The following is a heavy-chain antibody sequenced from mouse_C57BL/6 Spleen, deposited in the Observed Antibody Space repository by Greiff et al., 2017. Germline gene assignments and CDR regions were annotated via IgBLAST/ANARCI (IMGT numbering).Heavy chain of an antibody. V-gene: IGHV1-54*01. D-gene: IGHD2-1*01. CDR3: AYGNPWFAY. J-gene: IGHJ3*01. CDR2: INPGSGGT. CDR1: GYAFTNYL. Sequence: QVQLQQSGAELVRPGTSVKVSCKASGYAFTNYLIEWVKQRPGQGLEWIGVINPGSGGTNYNETFKGKATLTADKSSSTAYMQLSSLTSEDSAVYFCAYGNPWFAYWGQGTLVTVSA.